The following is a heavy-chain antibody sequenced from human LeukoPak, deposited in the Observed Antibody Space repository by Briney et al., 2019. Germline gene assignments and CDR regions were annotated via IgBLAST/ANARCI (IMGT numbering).Heavy chain of an antibody. CDR1: GYTFTEYY. CDR2: MNPNSGNT. D-gene: IGHD6-19*01. Sequence: GASVKVSCKTSGYTFTEYYIHCVRQAPGQGLEWMGWMNPNSGNTGYAQKFQGRVTMTRNTSISTAYMELSSLRSEDTAVYYCARVPGGRSGWYLHYWGQGTLVTVSS. V-gene: IGHV1-8*01. J-gene: IGHJ4*02. CDR3: ARVPGGRSGWYLHY.